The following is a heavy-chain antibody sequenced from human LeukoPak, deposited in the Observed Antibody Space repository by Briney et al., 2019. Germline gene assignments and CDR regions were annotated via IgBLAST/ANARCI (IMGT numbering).Heavy chain of an antibody. Sequence: PGGSLRLSCAASGFTFSSHGMNWVRQVPGKGLEWVSHISSTSSSIYYADSVKGRFTIARDTAKNSLYLQMNSLRVEDTGVYYCARGNRWASDIWGQGTMVTVSS. CDR2: ISSTSSSI. CDR1: GFTFSSHG. CDR3: ARGNRWASDI. V-gene: IGHV3-48*01. D-gene: IGHD6-13*01. J-gene: IGHJ3*02.